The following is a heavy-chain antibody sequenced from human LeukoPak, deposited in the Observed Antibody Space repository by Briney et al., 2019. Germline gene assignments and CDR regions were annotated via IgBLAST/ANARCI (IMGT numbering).Heavy chain of an antibody. V-gene: IGHV4-4*07. J-gene: IGHJ6*03. D-gene: IGHD4-11*01. CDR3: ARQGRIPGHAVPVPDGPATEYSYYYMDV. CDR1: GGSMVPYY. Sequence: PSETLSLTCTVSGGSMVPYYWSWVRQPAGKGLEWLGHIYIGGGTKYNPSLKSRVTVSIDRSMNPFSLSLTSVTAADPAVYYCARQGRIPGHAVPVPDGPATEYSYYYMDVWGNGTTVTVSS. CDR2: IYIGGGT.